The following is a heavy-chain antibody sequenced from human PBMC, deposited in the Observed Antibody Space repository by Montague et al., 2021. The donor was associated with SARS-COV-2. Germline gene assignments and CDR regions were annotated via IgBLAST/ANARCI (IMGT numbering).Heavy chain of an antibody. CDR2: TYYSGST. CDR1: GDSISHSSYY. CDR3: ARVRQWLVPFDY. V-gene: IGHV4-39*07. Sequence: SETLSLTCTVSGDSISHSSYYWGWISQPPGKGLEWIGSTYYSGSTYYNPSLKSRVTISVDTSKNQVSLKLNSVTAADTAVYYCARVRQWLVPFDYWGQGTLVTVSS. J-gene: IGHJ4*02. D-gene: IGHD6-19*01.